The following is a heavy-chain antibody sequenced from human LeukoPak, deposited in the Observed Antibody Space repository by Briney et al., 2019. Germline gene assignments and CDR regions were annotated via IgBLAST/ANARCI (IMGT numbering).Heavy chain of an antibody. V-gene: IGHV1-46*01. CDR3: ASASSGYWGAFDI. Sequence: GASVKVSCKASGYTFTSYYMHWVRRAPGQGLEWMGIINPSGGSTSYAQKFQGRVTMTRDTSTSTVYMELSSLRSEDTAVYYCASASSGYWGAFDIWGQGTMVTVSS. CDR1: GYTFTSYY. CDR2: INPSGGST. D-gene: IGHD3-22*01. J-gene: IGHJ3*02.